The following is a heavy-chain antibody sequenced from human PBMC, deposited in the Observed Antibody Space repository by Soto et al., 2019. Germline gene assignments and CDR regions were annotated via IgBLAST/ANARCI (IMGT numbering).Heavy chain of an antibody. CDR2: ISAYNGNT. J-gene: IGHJ4*02. D-gene: IGHD3-16*02. V-gene: IGHV1-18*01. CDR1: GYTFTSYG. Sequence: QVQLVQSGAEVKKPGASVKVSCKASGYTFTSYGISWVRQAPGQGLEWMGWISAYNGNTNYAQKLQRRVTMTTATSSGTVYMELRRLRSDGTAVSYSARYTGEGYDYIWGSYRYGILAYSGQGTLVAVSS. CDR3: ARYTGEGYDYIWGSYRYGILAY.